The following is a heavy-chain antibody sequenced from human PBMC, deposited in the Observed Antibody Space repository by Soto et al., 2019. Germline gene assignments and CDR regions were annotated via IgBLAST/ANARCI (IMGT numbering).Heavy chain of an antibody. J-gene: IGHJ6*02. CDR1: GDSIRDCY. CDR2: IQDSGST. CDR3: AGSGSSYDLTGLDV. V-gene: IGHV4-59*01. D-gene: IGHD3-10*01. Sequence: PADTLSLTSSVSGDSIRDCYGGGIRQPPGKGLEGIGYIQDSGSTNYHPPLKPRVNMSIDTSKNQFPLKLESLTAADTALYYCAGSGSSYDLTGLDVWGQGTTAPVSS.